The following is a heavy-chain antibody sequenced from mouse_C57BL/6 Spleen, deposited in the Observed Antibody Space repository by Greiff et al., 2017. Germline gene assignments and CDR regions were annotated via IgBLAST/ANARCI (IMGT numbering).Heavy chain of an antibody. J-gene: IGHJ1*03. CDR2: IDPSDSYT. D-gene: IGHD1-1*01. CDR3: ARRYGSSYWYFEV. V-gene: IGHV1-59*01. Sequence: QVQLQQPGAELVRPGTSVKLSCKASGYTFTSYWMHWVKQRPGQGLEWIGVIDPSDSYTNYNQKFKGKATLTVDTASSTAYMQLSSLTSEDSAVYYCARRYGSSYWYFEVWGTGTTVTVSS. CDR1: GYTFTSYW.